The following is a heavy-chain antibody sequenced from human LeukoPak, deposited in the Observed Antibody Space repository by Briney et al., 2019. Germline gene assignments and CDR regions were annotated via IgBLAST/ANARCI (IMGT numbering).Heavy chain of an antibody. Sequence: PSETLSLTCTVSGGSISSYYWSWIRQPPGKGLEWIGYIYYSGSTNYNPSLKSRVTISVDTSKNQFSLKLSSVTAADTAVYYWARSTTVNPFFGYWGQGTLVTVSS. CDR1: GGSISSYY. D-gene: IGHD4-17*01. V-gene: IGHV4-59*01. CDR3: ARSTTVNPFFGY. J-gene: IGHJ4*02. CDR2: IYYSGST.